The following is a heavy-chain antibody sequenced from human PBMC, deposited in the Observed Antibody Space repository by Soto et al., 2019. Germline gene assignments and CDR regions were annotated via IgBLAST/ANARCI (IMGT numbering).Heavy chain of an antibody. CDR2: IWYDGSNK. CDR1: GFTFSSYG. D-gene: IGHD2-15*01. V-gene: IGHV3-33*01. CDR3: ARVSLKPRPLNCSGGSRYSSSVGYYYYMDV. Sequence: GGSLRLSCAASGFTFSSYGMHWVRQAPGKGLEWVAVIWYDGSNKYYADSVKGRFTISRDNSKNTLYLQMNSLRAEDTDVYYCARVSLKPRPLNCSGGSRYSSSVGYYYYMDVWGKGTTVTVSS. J-gene: IGHJ6*03.